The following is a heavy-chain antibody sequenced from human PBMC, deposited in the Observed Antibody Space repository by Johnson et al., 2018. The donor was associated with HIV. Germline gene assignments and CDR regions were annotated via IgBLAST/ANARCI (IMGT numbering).Heavy chain of an antibody. Sequence: VQLVESGGNVERPGGSLRLSCAASGFTFSDYYMTWIRQAPGKGLEWVSLIYSGDNTKYADSVKGRFTISRDNSKNTLYLQMNSLRAEDTAVYYCAKDRSMDDAFDVWGQGTMVTVSS. CDR2: IYSGDNT. J-gene: IGHJ3*01. D-gene: IGHD3-3*02. V-gene: IGHV3-66*01. CDR1: GFTFSDYY. CDR3: AKDRSMDDAFDV.